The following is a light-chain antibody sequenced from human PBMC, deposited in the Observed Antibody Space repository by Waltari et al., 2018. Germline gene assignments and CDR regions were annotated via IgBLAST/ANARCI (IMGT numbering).Light chain of an antibody. CDR2: EAS. J-gene: IGKJ1*01. V-gene: IGKV3-20*01. CDR1: QSVSRF. Sequence: EIVLTQSPGTLSLPPGERATLSCRAGQSVSRFLAWYQQKPGQAPRLLIYEASSRATDIPDRFSGSGSGTDFSLTISRLEPEDFAVYYCQKYGTLPATFGQGTKVEIK. CDR3: QKYGTLPAT.